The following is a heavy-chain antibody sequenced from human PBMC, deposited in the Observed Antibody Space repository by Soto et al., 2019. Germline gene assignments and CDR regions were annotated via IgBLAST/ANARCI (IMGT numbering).Heavy chain of an antibody. CDR1: GCTFTSSA. CDR2: IVVGSGNT. CDR3: AADLTYYDILTGSYYFDY. Sequence: SVKVSCKASGCTFTSSAVQWVRQARGQRLEWIGWIVVGSGNTNYAQKFQERVTITRDMSTSTAYMELSSLRSEDTAVYYCAADLTYYDILTGSYYFDYWGQGTLVTVSS. V-gene: IGHV1-58*01. D-gene: IGHD3-9*01. J-gene: IGHJ4*02.